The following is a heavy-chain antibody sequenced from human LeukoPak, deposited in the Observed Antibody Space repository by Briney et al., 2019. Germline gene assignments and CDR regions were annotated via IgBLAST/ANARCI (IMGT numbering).Heavy chain of an antibody. V-gene: IGHV3-11*01. CDR2: ISSSGDTM. CDR1: GFTFSDYY. D-gene: IGHD6-19*01. CDR3: ARDGSSGWLRDFRHRWFDP. Sequence: GGSLRLSCAASGFTFSDYYMSWIRQAPGKGLEWISYISSSGDTMYYADSVKGRFTISRDNAKNSLYLQMNSLRADDTALYYCARDGSSGWLRDFRHRWFDPWGQGTLVPVSS. J-gene: IGHJ5*02.